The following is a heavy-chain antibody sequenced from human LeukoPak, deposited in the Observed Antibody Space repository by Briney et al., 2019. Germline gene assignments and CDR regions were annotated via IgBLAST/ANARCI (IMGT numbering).Heavy chain of an antibody. Sequence: HPGGSLRLSCAASGFTFSNYGMHWARQAPGKGLEWVAFIRYDGSNTYYADSVKGRFTISRDNSKNTLSLQMDSLRAEDTAVYCCAKGGSSYSYSFGNWGQGTLVTVSS. V-gene: IGHV3-30*02. CDR3: AKGGSSYSYSFGN. CDR2: IRYDGSNT. CDR1: GFTFSNYG. D-gene: IGHD6-13*01. J-gene: IGHJ4*02.